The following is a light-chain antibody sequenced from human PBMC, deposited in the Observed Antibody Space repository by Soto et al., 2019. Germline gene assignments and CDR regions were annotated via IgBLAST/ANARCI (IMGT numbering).Light chain of an antibody. Sequence: QPASVSGSPGQSITISCTGTSGDVGSYNYVSWYQQHPGKAPKLMIYDVSNRPSGVSNRFSGSKSGITASLTISGLQAEDEADYYCSSYTSSSTLYVFGTGTKLTVL. CDR1: SGDVGSYNY. J-gene: IGLJ1*01. CDR2: DVS. V-gene: IGLV2-14*01. CDR3: SSYTSSSTLYV.